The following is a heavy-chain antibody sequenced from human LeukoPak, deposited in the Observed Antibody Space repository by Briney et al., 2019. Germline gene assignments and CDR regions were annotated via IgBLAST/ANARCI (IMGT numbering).Heavy chain of an antibody. CDR2: IKQDGSEK. CDR1: GFTFSSYW. J-gene: IGHJ6*03. D-gene: IGHD2/OR15-2a*01. V-gene: IGHV3-7*03. Sequence: PGGSLRLSCAASGFTFSSYWMSWVRQAPGKGLEWVANIKQDGSEKYYVDSVKGRFTISRDNAKNSLYLQMNSLRAEDTAVYYCAKIGSTFYYYYMDVWGKGTTVTVSS. CDR3: AKIGSTFYYYYMDV.